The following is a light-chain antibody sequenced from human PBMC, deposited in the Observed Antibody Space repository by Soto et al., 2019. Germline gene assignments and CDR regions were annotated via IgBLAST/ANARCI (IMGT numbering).Light chain of an antibody. V-gene: IGLV4-60*02. CDR2: LEGRGNY. CDR1: SGHSSYI. Sequence: QLVLTQSSSASASLGSSVKLTCTLSSGHSSYIIAWHQQQPGKAPRYLMKLEGRGNYNKGSGVPDRFSGSSSGADRYLTISTLQFADEADYYCETWDSNTHVFGTGTKLTVL. CDR3: ETWDSNTHV. J-gene: IGLJ1*01.